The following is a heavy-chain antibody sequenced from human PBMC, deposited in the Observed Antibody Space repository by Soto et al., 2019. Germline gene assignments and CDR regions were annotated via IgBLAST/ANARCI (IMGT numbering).Heavy chain of an antibody. CDR1: GFTFSSYA. CDR3: AKDPGSGWDTYYFDY. J-gene: IGHJ4*02. V-gene: IGHV3-23*01. D-gene: IGHD6-19*01. CDR2: ISGSGGST. Sequence: PGGSVRLSCAASGFTFSSYAMSWVRQAPGKGLEWVSAISGSGGSTYYADSVKGRFTISRDNSKNTLYLQMNSLRAEDTAVYYCAKDPGSGWDTYYFDYWGQGTLVTVSS.